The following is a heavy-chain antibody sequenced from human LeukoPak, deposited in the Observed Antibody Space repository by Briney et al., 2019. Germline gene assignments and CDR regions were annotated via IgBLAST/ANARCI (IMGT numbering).Heavy chain of an antibody. Sequence: SETLSLTCTVSGGSISSGGYYWSWIRQHPGKGLEWIGYIYYSGSTNYNPSLKSRVTISVDTSKNQFSLKLSSVTAADTAVYYCARDFYGSGSPTPGYWGQGTLVTVSS. V-gene: IGHV4-61*08. D-gene: IGHD3-10*01. CDR2: IYYSGST. J-gene: IGHJ4*02. CDR3: ARDFYGSGSPTPGY. CDR1: GGSISSGGYY.